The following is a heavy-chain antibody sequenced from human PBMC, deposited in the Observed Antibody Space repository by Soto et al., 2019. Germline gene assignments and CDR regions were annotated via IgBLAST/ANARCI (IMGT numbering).Heavy chain of an antibody. CDR1: GYTFTSYY. CDR3: ARDRAKITIFGVVIKTRFYYYGMDV. V-gene: IGHV1-46*01. D-gene: IGHD3-3*01. Sequence: ASVKVSCKASGYTFTSYYMHWVRQAPGQGLEWMGIINPSGGSTSYAQKLQGRVTMTRDTSTSTVYMELSSLRFEDTAVYYCARDRAKITIFGVVIKTRFYYYGMDVWGQGTTVTVSS. CDR2: INPSGGST. J-gene: IGHJ6*02.